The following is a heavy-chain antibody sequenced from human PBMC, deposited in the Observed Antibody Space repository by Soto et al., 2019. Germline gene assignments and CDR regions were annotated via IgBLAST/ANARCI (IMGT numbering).Heavy chain of an antibody. D-gene: IGHD3-22*01. V-gene: IGHV5-10-1*01. CDR1: GYSFTSYW. CDR3: ARPYYYDSSGKAVDY. Sequence: GESLKISCKGSGYSFTSYWISWVRQMPGKGLEWMGRIDPSDSYTNYSPSFQGHVTISADKSISTAYLQWSSLKASDTAMYYCARPYYYDSSGKAVDYWGQGTLVTVSS. CDR2: IDPSDSYT. J-gene: IGHJ4*02.